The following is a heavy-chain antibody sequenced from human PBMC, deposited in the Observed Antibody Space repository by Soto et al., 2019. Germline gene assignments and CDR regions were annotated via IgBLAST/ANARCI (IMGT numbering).Heavy chain of an antibody. CDR2: ISYDGSNK. D-gene: IGHD3-10*01. J-gene: IGHJ4*02. CDR3: AREEYGNLYFDY. V-gene: IGHV3-30-3*01. CDR1: GFVFRNYA. Sequence: QVQLVESGGAVVQPGRSLRLSCAASGFVFRNYAMHWVRQAPGKGLEWVAVISYDGSNKYYADSVKGRFTISRDNSKSTLYLQMSSLRAEDTAVYYCAREEYGNLYFDYWGQGTLVPVSS.